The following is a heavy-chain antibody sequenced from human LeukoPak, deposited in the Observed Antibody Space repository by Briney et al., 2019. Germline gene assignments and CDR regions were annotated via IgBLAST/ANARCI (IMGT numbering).Heavy chain of an antibody. CDR2: ITDDGSRP. Sequence: GGSLRLSCVASGFSFSSYWMHWVRQAPGQGLVWVARITDDGSRPGYADSVKGRFTISRDNARNTLYLQMTNPRVEDTAVYYCTRNNWGIDYWGQGALVTVSS. J-gene: IGHJ4*02. CDR1: GFSFSSYW. V-gene: IGHV3-74*01. D-gene: IGHD7-27*01. CDR3: TRNNWGIDY.